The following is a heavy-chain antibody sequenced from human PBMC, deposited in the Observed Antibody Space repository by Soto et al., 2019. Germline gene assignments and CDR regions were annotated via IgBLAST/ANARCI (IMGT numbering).Heavy chain of an antibody. CDR2: IWYDGSNK. Sequence: PGGSLILSCAASGFTFSSYGMHWVRQAPGKGLEWVAVIWYDGSNKYYADSVKGRFTISRDNSKNTLYLQMNSLRAEDTAVYYCARDNSSGWLIDWGQGTLVTVSS. CDR1: GFTFSSYG. CDR3: ARDNSSGWLID. J-gene: IGHJ4*02. V-gene: IGHV3-33*01. D-gene: IGHD6-19*01.